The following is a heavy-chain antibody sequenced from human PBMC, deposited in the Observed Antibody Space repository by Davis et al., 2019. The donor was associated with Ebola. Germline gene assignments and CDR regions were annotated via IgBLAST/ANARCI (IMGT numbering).Heavy chain of an antibody. V-gene: IGHV4-59*08. CDR3: ARCGGDCYGLDY. CDR2: IYYSGGT. Sequence: SETLSLTCTVSGGSISSYYWNWIRQPPGKGLEWIGYIYYSGGTNYNPSLRSRVTISVDTSKNQFSLKLSSATAADTAVYFCARCGGDCYGLDYWGQGTLVTVSS. J-gene: IGHJ4*02. D-gene: IGHD2-21*02. CDR1: GGSISSYY.